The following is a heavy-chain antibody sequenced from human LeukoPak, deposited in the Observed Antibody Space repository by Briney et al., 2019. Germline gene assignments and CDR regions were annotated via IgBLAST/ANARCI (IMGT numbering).Heavy chain of an antibody. D-gene: IGHD3-22*01. CDR1: GYTFTSYA. Sequence: GASVNVSCKASGYTFTSYAMNWVRQAPGQGLEWMGWINTNTGNPTYAQGLTGRFVFSLDTSVSTAYLQISSLKAEDTAVYYCARDGYDSSGSYIPGLDYWGQGTLVTVSS. CDR2: INTNTGNP. CDR3: ARDGYDSSGSYIPGLDY. J-gene: IGHJ4*02. V-gene: IGHV7-4-1*02.